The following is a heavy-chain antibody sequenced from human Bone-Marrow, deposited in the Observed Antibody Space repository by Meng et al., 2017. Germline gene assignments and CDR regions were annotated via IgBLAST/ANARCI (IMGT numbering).Heavy chain of an antibody. CDR3: ARGRASCSSGGCSLGWFDP. CDR2: IYYTENT. D-gene: IGHD2-15*01. J-gene: IGHJ5*02. Sequence: AQPQEAGPGLVKPAQSLSLTCSVSGGSINSAGYYWSWIRQHPGKGLEWIGYIYYTENTYYNPSLKSPMTISLDKSKSQFSLKLNSVTVAETAVYYCARGRASCSSGGCSLGWFDPWGQGTLVTVSS. V-gene: IGHV4-31*01. CDR1: GGSINSAGYY.